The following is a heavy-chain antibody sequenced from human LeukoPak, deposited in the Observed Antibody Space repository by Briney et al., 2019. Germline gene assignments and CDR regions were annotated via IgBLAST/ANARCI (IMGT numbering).Heavy chain of an antibody. CDR1: GGSISSYY. J-gene: IGHJ5*02. CDR3: ARGGYYGSGNDFRFDP. D-gene: IGHD3-10*01. CDR2: IYYSGST. Sequence: SETLSLTCTVSGGSISSYYWSWIRQPPGKGLEWIGYIYYSGSTSYNPSLKSRVTISVDTSKNQFSLKLSSVTAADAAVYYCARGGYYGSGNDFRFDPWGQGTLVTVSS. V-gene: IGHV4-59*01.